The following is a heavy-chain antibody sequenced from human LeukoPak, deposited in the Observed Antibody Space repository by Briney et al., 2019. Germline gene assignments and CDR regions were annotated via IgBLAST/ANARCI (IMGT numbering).Heavy chain of an antibody. Sequence: PGGSLRLSCAASGFTFSDYYMNWIRQAPGKGLEWVSHIDSSGTTIYYADSVKGRFTNSRENEKNSLFLQMNSLRAEDTAVYYCAAQHGGRYEGPLEYWGQGTLVTVSS. V-gene: IGHV3-11*01. J-gene: IGHJ4*02. CDR1: GFTFSDYY. D-gene: IGHD1-26*01. CDR3: AAQHGGRYEGPLEY. CDR2: IDSSGTTI.